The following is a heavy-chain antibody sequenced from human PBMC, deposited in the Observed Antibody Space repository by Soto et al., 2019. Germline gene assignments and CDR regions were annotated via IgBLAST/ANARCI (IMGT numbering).Heavy chain of an antibody. V-gene: IGHV3-15*07. CDR1: GFTFSNAW. CDR2: IKSKTDGGTT. J-gene: IGHJ6*02. CDR3: TTERGIYYYYGMDV. Sequence: GGSLRLSCAASGFTFSNAWMNWVRQAPGKGLEWVGRIKSKTDGGTTDYAAPVKGRFTISRDDSKNTLYLQMNSLKTEDTAVYYCTTERGIYYYYGMDVWGQGTTVTVSS.